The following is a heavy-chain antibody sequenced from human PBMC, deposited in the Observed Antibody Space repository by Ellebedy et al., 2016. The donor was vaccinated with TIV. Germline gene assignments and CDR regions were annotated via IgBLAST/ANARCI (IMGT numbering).Heavy chain of an antibody. Sequence: GESLKISXKGSGYSFTSYWIGWVRQMPGKGLEWMGIIYPVDSDTRYSPSFQGQVTISADKSISTAYLQWGGLKASDTAMYYCAGRGGGDSSSWRPGAFDIWGQGTMVTVSS. CDR1: GYSFTSYW. J-gene: IGHJ3*02. D-gene: IGHD6-13*01. CDR3: AGRGGGDSSSWRPGAFDI. CDR2: IYPVDSDT. V-gene: IGHV5-51*01.